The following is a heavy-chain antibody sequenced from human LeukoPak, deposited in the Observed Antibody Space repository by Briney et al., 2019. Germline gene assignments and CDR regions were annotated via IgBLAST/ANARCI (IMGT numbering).Heavy chain of an antibody. J-gene: IGHJ5*01. CDR3: ARDLWNFYDDSGYNRDFDS. Sequence: ASVKVSCKASSRISWVRQAPGQGLEWMGWIGTYGGDTYYAQKFQGRITVTTDTSTSTVYMELRNLRSDDTAVYYCARDLWNFYDDSGYNRDFDSWGQGTLVTVSS. CDR1: SR. V-gene: IGHV1-18*01. CDR2: IGTYGGDT. D-gene: IGHD3-22*01.